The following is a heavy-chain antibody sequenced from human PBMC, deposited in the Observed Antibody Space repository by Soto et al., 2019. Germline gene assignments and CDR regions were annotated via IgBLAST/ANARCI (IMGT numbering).Heavy chain of an antibody. CDR1: GYTFTSYG. CDR3: ARVFGIVVVPAAIMYYYYGMDV. J-gene: IGHJ6*02. D-gene: IGHD2-2*01. V-gene: IGHV1-18*01. Sequence: ASVKVSCKASGYTFTSYGISWVRQAPGQGLEWMGSISAYNGNTNYAQKLQGRVTMTTDTSTSTAYMELRSLRSDDTAVYYCARVFGIVVVPAAIMYYYYGMDVWGQGATVTVSS. CDR2: ISAYNGNT.